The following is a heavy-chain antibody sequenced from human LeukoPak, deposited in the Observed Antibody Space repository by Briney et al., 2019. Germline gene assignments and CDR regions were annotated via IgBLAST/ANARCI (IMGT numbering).Heavy chain of an antibody. J-gene: IGHJ4*02. D-gene: IGHD3-22*01. CDR1: GGSFSGYY. V-gene: IGHV4-34*01. CDR2: INHSGST. Sequence: PSETLSLTCAVYGGSFSGYYWSWIRQPPGKGLEWIGEINHSGSTNYNPSLRSRVTISVDTSKNQFSLKLSSVTAADTAVYYCARGRGWYYYDSSGYYFDYWGQGTLVTVSS. CDR3: ARGRGWYYYDSSGYYFDY.